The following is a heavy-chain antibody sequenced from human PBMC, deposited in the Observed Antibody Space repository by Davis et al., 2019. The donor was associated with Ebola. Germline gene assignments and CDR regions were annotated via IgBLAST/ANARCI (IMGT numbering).Heavy chain of an antibody. CDR3: ARDYSWKLDY. J-gene: IGHJ4*02. CDR2: ISSSSSYI. Sequence: PGGSLRLSCAASGFTFSSYSMNWVRQAPGTGLEWVSSISSSSSYIYYADSVKGRFTISRDNARNSFYLQMNGLTAEDTAVYYCARDYSWKLDYWGQGILVTVSS. CDR1: GFTFSSYS. D-gene: IGHD1-1*01. V-gene: IGHV3-21*01.